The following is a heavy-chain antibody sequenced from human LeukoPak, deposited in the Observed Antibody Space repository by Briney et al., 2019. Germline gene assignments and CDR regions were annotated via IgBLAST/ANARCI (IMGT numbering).Heavy chain of an antibody. V-gene: IGHV4-59*01. J-gene: IGHJ4*02. D-gene: IGHD3-22*01. CDR2: IQYSGST. CDR3: ARYYDSSGYWSTPHFDY. CDR1: GDSISSFY. Sequence: SETLSLTCTVSGDSISSFYWNWIRQPPGKGLQYIGYIQYSGSTNYNPSLKSRVTISVDTSKNQFSLKLSSVTAADTAVYYCARYYDSSGYWSTPHFDYWGQGTLVTVSS.